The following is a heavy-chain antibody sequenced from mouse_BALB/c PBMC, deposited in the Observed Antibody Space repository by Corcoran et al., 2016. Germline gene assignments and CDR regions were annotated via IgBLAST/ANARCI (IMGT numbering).Heavy chain of an antibody. V-gene: IGHV9-1*02. Sequence: QIQLVQSGPELKKTGETVKISCKASGYTFTNYGMNWVKQAPGKGLKWMGWINTYTGEPTYADDFKGRFAFSLETSASTAYLQINNLKNEDMATYFCARSPYYFDYWGQGTTLTVSS. J-gene: IGHJ2*01. CDR2: INTYTGEP. CDR1: GYTFTNYG. CDR3: ARSPYYFDY.